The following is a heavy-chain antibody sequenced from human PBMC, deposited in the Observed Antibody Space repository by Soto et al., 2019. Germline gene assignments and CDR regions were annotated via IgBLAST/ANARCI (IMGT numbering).Heavy chain of an antibody. Sequence: GESLKISCKGSGYSFTSNWIGWVSQMPGKGLEWMGIIYPGDSDTRYSPPFQGQVTISADKSISTAYLQWSRLKASDSAMYYCARMDSSALGIDYWGQGTLVTVSS. V-gene: IGHV5-51*01. D-gene: IGHD3-22*01. CDR2: IYPGDSDT. J-gene: IGHJ4*02. CDR1: GYSFTSNW. CDR3: ARMDSSALGIDY.